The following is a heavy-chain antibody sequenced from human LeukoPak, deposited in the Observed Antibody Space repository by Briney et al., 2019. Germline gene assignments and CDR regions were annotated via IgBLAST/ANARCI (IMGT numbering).Heavy chain of an antibody. J-gene: IGHJ4*02. CDR1: GFTVSSNY. CDR3: ARRGSGKGGFDY. D-gene: IGHD3-10*01. Sequence: GGSLRLSCAASGFTVSSNYMSWVRQAPGRGLEWVSVIYSGGSTYYADSVKGRFTISRDNSKNTLYLQMNSLRAEDTAVYYCARRGSGKGGFDYWGQGTLVTVSS. V-gene: IGHV3-66*01. CDR2: IYSGGST.